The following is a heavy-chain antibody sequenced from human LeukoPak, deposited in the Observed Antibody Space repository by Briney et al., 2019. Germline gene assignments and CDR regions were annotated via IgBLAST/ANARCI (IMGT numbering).Heavy chain of an antibody. Sequence: GASVKVSCKASGGTFSSYAISWVRQAPGQGLEWMGGIIPIFGTANYAQKFQGRVTITADESTSTAYMELSSLRSEDTAVYCCASGSAPRFLEWLFPSDYWGQGTLVTVSS. CDR2: IIPIFGTA. D-gene: IGHD3-3*01. J-gene: IGHJ4*02. CDR3: ASGSAPRFLEWLFPSDY. V-gene: IGHV1-69*13. CDR1: GGTFSSYA.